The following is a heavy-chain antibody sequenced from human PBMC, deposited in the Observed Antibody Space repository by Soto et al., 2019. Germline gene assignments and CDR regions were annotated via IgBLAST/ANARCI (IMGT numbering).Heavy chain of an antibody. Sequence: EVQLVESGGGLVQPGGSLRLSCAASGFTFSIYWMHWVRQAPGKGPVWVSRIDNAGSSARYADSVKGRFTISRDNAKNSMYLQMHSLSAEDTDVYYCTRVGGSVSGMDVWGQGNTVTVSS. CDR1: GFTFSIYW. J-gene: IGHJ6*02. CDR3: TRVGGSVSGMDV. CDR2: IDNAGSSA. V-gene: IGHV3-74*01. D-gene: IGHD1-26*01.